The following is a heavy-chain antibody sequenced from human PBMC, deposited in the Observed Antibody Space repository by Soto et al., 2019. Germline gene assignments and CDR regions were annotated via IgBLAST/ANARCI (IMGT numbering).Heavy chain of an antibody. V-gene: IGHV3-21*01. Sequence: PGGSLRLSCAASGFTFSSYSMNWVRQAPGKGLEWVSSISSSSSYIYYADSVKGRFTISRDNAKNSLYLQMNSLRAEDTAVYYCARVMGGVVIPHNFDYWGQGTLVTVSS. CDR3: ARVMGGVVIPHNFDY. CDR2: ISSSSSYI. CDR1: GFTFSSYS. J-gene: IGHJ4*02. D-gene: IGHD3-3*01.